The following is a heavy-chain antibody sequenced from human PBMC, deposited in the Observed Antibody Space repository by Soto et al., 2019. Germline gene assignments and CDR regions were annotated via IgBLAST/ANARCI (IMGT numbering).Heavy chain of an antibody. CDR3: ARVVGALGHWFDP. Sequence: QVQLVQSGAEVKKPGASVKVSCKASGYTFTSYGLSWVRQAPGQGSEWMGRISAYNYNTNYAQKLQGRVTMTTDTSTSTASMELRSLRSDDTAVYYCARVVGALGHWFDPWGQGTLVTVSS. D-gene: IGHD1-26*01. V-gene: IGHV1-18*01. CDR2: ISAYNYNT. CDR1: GYTFTSYG. J-gene: IGHJ5*02.